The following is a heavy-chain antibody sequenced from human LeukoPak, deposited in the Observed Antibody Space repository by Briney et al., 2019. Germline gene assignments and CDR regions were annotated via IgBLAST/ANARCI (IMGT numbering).Heavy chain of an antibody. CDR1: GGSFSGYY. J-gene: IGHJ6*03. CDR2: INHSGST. Sequence: SETLSLTCAVYGGSFSGYYWSWIRQPPGKGLEWIGEINHSGSTNYNPSLKSRVTISVDTSKNQFSLKLSSVTAADTAVYYCAREAPSFYYDSSGYYRSLNYYYYYMDVWGKGTTVTVSS. V-gene: IGHV4-34*01. D-gene: IGHD3-22*01. CDR3: AREAPSFYYDSSGYYRSLNYYYYYMDV.